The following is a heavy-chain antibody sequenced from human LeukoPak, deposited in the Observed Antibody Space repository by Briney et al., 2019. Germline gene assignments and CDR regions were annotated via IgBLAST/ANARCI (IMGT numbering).Heavy chain of an antibody. D-gene: IGHD4-17*01. CDR1: GYSISSGYY. Sequence: PSETLSLTCTVSGYSISSGYYWGWIRQPPGKGLEWIGSIYHSGSTYYNPSLKSRVTISVDTSKNQFSLKLSSVTAADTAVYYCARRGVGGFMTTVTTVDYWGQGTLVTVSS. V-gene: IGHV4-38-2*02. CDR3: ARRGVGGFMTTVTTVDY. J-gene: IGHJ4*02. CDR2: IYHSGST.